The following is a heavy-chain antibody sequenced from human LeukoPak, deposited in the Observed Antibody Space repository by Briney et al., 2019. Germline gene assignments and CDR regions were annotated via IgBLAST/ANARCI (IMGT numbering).Heavy chain of an antibody. J-gene: IGHJ4*02. Sequence: GASVKVSCKASGGTFSSYAISWVRQAPGQGLEWMGWISAYNGNTNYAQKLQGRVTMTTDTSTSTAYMELRSLRSEDTAVYYCATGRRGATDYWGQGTLVTVSS. CDR1: GGTFSSYA. CDR3: ATGRRGATDY. CDR2: ISAYNGNT. V-gene: IGHV1-18*01. D-gene: IGHD1-26*01.